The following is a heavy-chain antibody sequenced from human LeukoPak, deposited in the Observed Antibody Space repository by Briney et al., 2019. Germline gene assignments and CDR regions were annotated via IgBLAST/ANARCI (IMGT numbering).Heavy chain of an antibody. J-gene: IGHJ4*02. CDR3: AKRGVVIRVILVGFHKEAYYFDS. CDR1: GITLSNYG. CDR2: ISDSGGRT. V-gene: IGHV3-23*01. D-gene: IGHD3-22*01. Sequence: GGSLRLSCAVSGITLSNYGMSWVRQAPGKGLEWVAGISDSGGRTNYADSVKGRFTISSDTPKTTIYLQMNSLRAEDTAVYFCAKRGVVIRVILVGFHKEAYYFDSWGQGALVTVSS.